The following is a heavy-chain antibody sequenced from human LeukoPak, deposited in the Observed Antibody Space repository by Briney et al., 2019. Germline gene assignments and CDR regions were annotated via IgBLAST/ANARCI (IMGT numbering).Heavy chain of an antibody. J-gene: IGHJ4*02. CDR3: SRDQTPYY. Sequence: GSLRLSCTASGFTFGDYAMTWVRQAPGKGLEWVGFIASKIYGGTTEYTASVKGRFTISRDDSKSIAYLQMNSLKTEDTAVYYCSRDQTPYYWGQGTLVTVSS. V-gene: IGHV3-49*04. CDR1: GFTFGDYA. CDR2: IASKIYGGTT.